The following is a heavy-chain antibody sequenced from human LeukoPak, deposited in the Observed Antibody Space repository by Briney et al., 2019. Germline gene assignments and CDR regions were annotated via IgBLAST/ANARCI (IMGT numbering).Heavy chain of an antibody. CDR2: ISSSSSYI. D-gene: IGHD3-9*01. V-gene: IGHV3-21*01. CDR1: GFTFSSYS. CDR3: AREDDDWDAFDI. Sequence: GGSLRLSCAASGFTFSSYSMNWVRQAPGKGLEWVSSISSSSSYIYYADSVKGRFTIPRDKSKNTLYLHMNSLRAEDTAVYYCAREDDDWDAFDIWGQGTMVTVSS. J-gene: IGHJ3*02.